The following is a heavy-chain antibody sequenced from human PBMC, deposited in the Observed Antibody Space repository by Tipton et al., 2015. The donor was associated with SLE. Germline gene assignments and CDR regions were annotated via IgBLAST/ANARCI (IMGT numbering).Heavy chain of an antibody. Sequence: TLSLTCSVSNFDVSASYYWGWVRQTPEHGLAWLGSVYRDGRTFYNPSLNSRLTISIGTSKNQFSLKLSSVTAADTAVYYCASRIVGALYYFDYWGQGTLVTVSS. CDR3: ASRIVGALYYFDY. V-gene: IGHV4-38-2*01. CDR2: VYRDGRT. CDR1: NFDVSASYY. D-gene: IGHD1-26*01. J-gene: IGHJ4*02.